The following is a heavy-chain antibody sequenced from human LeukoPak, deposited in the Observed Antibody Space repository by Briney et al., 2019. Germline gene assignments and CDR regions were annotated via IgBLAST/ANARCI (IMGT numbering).Heavy chain of an antibody. V-gene: IGHV4-4*02. CDR3: ARVQLTRFTIDY. CDR2: IYHSGST. D-gene: IGHD1-1*01. Sequence: SGTLSLTCAVSGGTITSSNWWSWVRQPPRKGLEWIGEIYHSGSTNYNPSLKSRVTISVDKSKNQFSPKLSSVTAADTAVYYCARVQLTRFTIDYWGQGTLVTVSS. CDR1: GGTITSSNW. J-gene: IGHJ4*02.